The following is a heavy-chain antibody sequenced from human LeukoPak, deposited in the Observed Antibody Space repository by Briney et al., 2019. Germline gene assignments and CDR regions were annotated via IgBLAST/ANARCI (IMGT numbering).Heavy chain of an antibody. V-gene: IGHV4-34*01. Sequence: SETLSLTCAVYGGSSSGYYWSWIRQPPGKGLEWIGEINHSGSTNYNPSLKRRVTISVDPSKSQFSLKLSSVTAAHTAVYYCASKMGDILTGYYYYFDYWGQGTLVTVSS. CDR3: ASKMGDILTGYYYYFDY. CDR1: GGSSSGYY. D-gene: IGHD3-9*01. J-gene: IGHJ4*02. CDR2: INHSGST.